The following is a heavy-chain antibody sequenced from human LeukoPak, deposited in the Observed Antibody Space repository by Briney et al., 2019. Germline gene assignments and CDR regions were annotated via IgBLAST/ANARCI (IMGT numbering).Heavy chain of an antibody. V-gene: IGHV1-8*03. D-gene: IGHD3-22*01. CDR1: GGTFSSYA. CDR2: MNPNSGNT. CDR3: ARGGYYYDSSGYYNWFDP. J-gene: IGHJ5*02. Sequence: EASVKVSCKASGGTFSSYAISWVRQAPGQGLEWMGWMNPNSGNTGYAQKFQGRVTITRNTSISTAYMELSSLRSEDTAVYYCARGGYYYDSSGYYNWFDPWGQGTLVTVSS.